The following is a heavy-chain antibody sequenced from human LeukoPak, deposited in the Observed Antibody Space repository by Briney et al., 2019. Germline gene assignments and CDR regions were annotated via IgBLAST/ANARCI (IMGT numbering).Heavy chain of an antibody. J-gene: IGHJ4*02. CDR1: GFTFSSYW. CDR3: GRFGYVAAVDS. CDR2: IEQAGSAT. Sequence: GGSRRLSCTPSGFTFSSYWMTWIRQAPSQGLGWVANIEQAGSATYYVDSVTGRFSISRDNANNLLYLQMNGLRGEDSAVYHCGRFGYVAAVDSWGQGALVTVSS. D-gene: IGHD2-15*01. V-gene: IGHV3-7*01.